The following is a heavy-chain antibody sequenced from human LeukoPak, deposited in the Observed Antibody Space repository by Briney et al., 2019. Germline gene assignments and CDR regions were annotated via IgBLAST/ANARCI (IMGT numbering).Heavy chain of an antibody. Sequence: ASVKVSCKTSGYTFTNYGISWVRQAPGQGLEWMGCITTHNGKTNYAETLQGRVTMTTDAFTNTAYMDLRSLRSDGTAVYFCVREGSTIYDFDHWGQGTLVTVSS. CDR3: VREGSTIYDFDH. CDR2: ITTHNGKT. V-gene: IGHV1-18*01. D-gene: IGHD3-3*01. CDR1: GYTFTNYG. J-gene: IGHJ4*02.